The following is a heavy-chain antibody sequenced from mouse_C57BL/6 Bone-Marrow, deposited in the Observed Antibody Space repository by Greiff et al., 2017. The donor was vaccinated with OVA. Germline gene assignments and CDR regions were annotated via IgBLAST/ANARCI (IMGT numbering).Heavy chain of an antibody. Sequence: EVQLQQSGPELVKPGASVKISCKASGYSFTGYYMNWVKQSPEKSLEWIGEINPSTGGTTYNQKFKAKATLTVDKSSSTAYMQLKSLTSEDSAVYYCARKRASYYSNWAWFAYWGQGTLVTVSA. CDR2: INPSTGGT. D-gene: IGHD2-5*01. CDR1: GYSFTGYY. CDR3: ARKRASYYSNWAWFAY. V-gene: IGHV1-42*01. J-gene: IGHJ3*01.